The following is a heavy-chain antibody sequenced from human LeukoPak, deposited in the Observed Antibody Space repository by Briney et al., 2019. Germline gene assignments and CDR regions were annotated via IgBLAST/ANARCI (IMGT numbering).Heavy chain of an antibody. J-gene: IGHJ5*02. CDR2: ISYDGSNK. D-gene: IGHD2-21*02. CDR1: GFTFSSYA. CDR3: AKEVGACGGDCYLYNWFDP. V-gene: IGHV3-30-3*01. Sequence: GRSLRLSCAASGFTFSSYAMHWVRQAPGKGLEWVAVISYDGSNKYYADSVKGRFTISRDNSKNTLYLQMNSLRAEDTAVYYCAKEVGACGGDCYLYNWFDPWGQGTLVTVSS.